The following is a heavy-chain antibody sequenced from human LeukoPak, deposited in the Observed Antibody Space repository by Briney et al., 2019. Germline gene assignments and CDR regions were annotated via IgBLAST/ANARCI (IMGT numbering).Heavy chain of an antibody. Sequence: ASVKVSCKASGYIFTNYYMHWVRQAPGQGLEWMGWISAYNGNTNYAQKLQGRVTMTTDTSTSTAYMELRSLRSDDTAVYYCARDGWDSSGYLFDYWGQGTLVTVSS. V-gene: IGHV1-18*04. CDR2: ISAYNGNT. J-gene: IGHJ4*02. CDR1: GYIFTNYY. CDR3: ARDGWDSSGYLFDY. D-gene: IGHD3-22*01.